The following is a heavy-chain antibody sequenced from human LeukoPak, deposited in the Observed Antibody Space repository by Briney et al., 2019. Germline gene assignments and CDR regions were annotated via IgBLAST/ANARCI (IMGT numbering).Heavy chain of an antibody. CDR2: IYYSGST. CDR3: ARRYRNSSPDY. V-gene: IGHV4-59*08. Sequence: PSETLSLTCTVSGGSISSYYWSWIRQPPGKGLEWIGYIYYSGSTNYNPSLKSRVTISVDTSKNQFSLKLSSVTAADTAVYYCARRYRNSSPDYWGQGTLVTVSS. D-gene: IGHD6-13*01. J-gene: IGHJ4*02. CDR1: GGSISSYY.